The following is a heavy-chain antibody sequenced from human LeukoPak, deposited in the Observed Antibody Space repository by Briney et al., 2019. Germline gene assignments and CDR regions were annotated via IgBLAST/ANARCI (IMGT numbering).Heavy chain of an antibody. J-gene: IGHJ3*02. CDR2: IYHSGST. D-gene: IGHD4-23*01. Sequence: SETLSLTCAVSGGSISSGGYSWSWIRQPPGKGLEWIGYIYHSGSTYYNPSLKSRVTISVDRSKNQFPLKLSSVTAADTAVYYCATVTTGVTPGAFDIWGQGTMVTVSS. V-gene: IGHV4-30-2*01. CDR3: ATVTTGVTPGAFDI. CDR1: GGSISSGGYS.